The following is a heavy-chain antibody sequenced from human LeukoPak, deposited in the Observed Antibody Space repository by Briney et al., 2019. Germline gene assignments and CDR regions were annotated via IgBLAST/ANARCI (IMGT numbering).Heavy chain of an antibody. CDR2: IIPIFGTA. D-gene: IGHD3-16*02. Sequence: SVKVSCKASGGTFSSYAISWVRQAPVQGLEWMGGIIPIFGTANYAQKFQGRVTITTDESTSTAYMELSSLRSEDTAVYYCARAEPGVISIDYYYMDVWGKGTTVTVSS. CDR1: GGTFSSYA. V-gene: IGHV1-69*05. J-gene: IGHJ6*03. CDR3: ARAEPGVISIDYYYMDV.